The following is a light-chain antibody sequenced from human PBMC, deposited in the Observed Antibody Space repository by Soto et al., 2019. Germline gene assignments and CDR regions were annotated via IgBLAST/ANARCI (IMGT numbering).Light chain of an antibody. V-gene: IGKV1-8*01. J-gene: IGKJ4*01. CDR1: QGISSY. CDR2: DAY. Sequence: AIRMTQSPASLSASTVDRVTLTCRARQGISSYLARYQQKPGKAPKLLIYDAYSLESGVPSRFSGRRSWTEFTLTIAGLQPEDFATYYCQQCERYSPLTFGGGTKVDIK. CDR3: QQCERYSPLT.